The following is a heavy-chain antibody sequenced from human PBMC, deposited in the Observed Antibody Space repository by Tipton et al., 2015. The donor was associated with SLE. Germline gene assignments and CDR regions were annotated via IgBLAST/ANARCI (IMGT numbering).Heavy chain of an antibody. Sequence: SLRLSCAASGFIFSSYSMSWVRQAPGKGLEWVSDIDGGGGYINSADSVKGRFTISRDNSKNTLYLQMNSLRVEDTAVYYCAKAGLGGFSAFDIWGQGTMVTVSS. J-gene: IGHJ3*02. CDR1: GFIFSSYS. D-gene: IGHD3-10*01. CDR3: AKAGLGGFSAFDI. V-gene: IGHV3-23*01. CDR2: IDGGGGYI.